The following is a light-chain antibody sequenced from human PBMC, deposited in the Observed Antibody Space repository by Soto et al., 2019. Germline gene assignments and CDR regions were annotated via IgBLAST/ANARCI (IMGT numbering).Light chain of an antibody. J-gene: IGKJ4*01. CDR1: QSAFYSSSNKNF. V-gene: IGKV4-1*01. Sequence: DIVMTQSPDSLAVSLGERATIHCKSSQSAFYSSSNKNFLSWYQQKPGQPPRLLIYWASTRESGVPDRFSGSGSGTDFTLTISSLQAEDVAVYYCQQYYSSSLTFGGGTKVDIK. CDR2: WAS. CDR3: QQYYSSSLT.